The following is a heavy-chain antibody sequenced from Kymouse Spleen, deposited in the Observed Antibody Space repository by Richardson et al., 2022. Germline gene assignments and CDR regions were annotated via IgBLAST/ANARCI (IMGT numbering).Heavy chain of an antibody. D-gene: IGHD3-10*01. CDR1: GGSFSGYY. Sequence: QVQLQQWGAGLLKPSETLSLTCAVYGGSFSGYYWSWIRQPPGKGLEWIGEINHSGSTNYNPSLKSRVTISVDTSKNQFSLKLSSVTAADTAVYYCARGRFGELNEGYYYGMDVWGQGTTVTVSS. CDR3: ARGRFGELNEGYYYGMDV. V-gene: IGHV4-34*01. J-gene: IGHJ6*02. CDR2: INHSGST.